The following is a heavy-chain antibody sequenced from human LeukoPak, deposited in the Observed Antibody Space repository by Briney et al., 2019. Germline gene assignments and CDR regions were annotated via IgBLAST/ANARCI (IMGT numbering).Heavy chain of an antibody. J-gene: IGHJ4*02. Sequence: GGSLRLSCAASGFTFSLYGVHWVRQAPGKGLEWVAVISYHGNNEYYADSVKGRFTISRDNSKNTLYLQMNSLTAEDTAVYYCARCPESSGYYYELDSWGQGTLVTASS. D-gene: IGHD3-22*01. CDR2: ISYHGNNE. V-gene: IGHV3-30*03. CDR1: GFTFSLYG. CDR3: ARCPESSGYYYELDS.